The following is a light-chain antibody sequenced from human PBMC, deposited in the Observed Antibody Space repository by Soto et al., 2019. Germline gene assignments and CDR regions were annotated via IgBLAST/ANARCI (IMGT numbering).Light chain of an antibody. CDR3: SSYAGNNNVV. Sequence: QSALTQPPSASGSPGQSVTISCTGTSSDVGAYNSVSWYQQHPGKAPKLMIFEVTKRPSGLPDRFSGSKSGNTASLTVSGLQAEDEADYYCSSYAGNNNVVFGGGTKVTVL. CDR1: SSDVGAYNS. V-gene: IGLV2-8*01. J-gene: IGLJ2*01. CDR2: EVT.